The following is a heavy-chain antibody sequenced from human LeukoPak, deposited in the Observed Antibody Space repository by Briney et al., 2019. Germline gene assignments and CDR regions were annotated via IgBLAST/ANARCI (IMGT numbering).Heavy chain of an antibody. CDR2: INPNSGAT. CDR1: GGTFSSYA. V-gene: IGHV1-2*02. D-gene: IGHD5-18*01. J-gene: IGHJ4*02. Sequence: ASVKVSCKASGGTFSSYAISWVRQAPGQGLEWMGWINPNSGATTYAQKFQGSVTMTGDTSIITAYMELSSLRSDGTAVYYCARARGYSYGYDYWGQGTLVTVSS. CDR3: ARARGYSYGYDY.